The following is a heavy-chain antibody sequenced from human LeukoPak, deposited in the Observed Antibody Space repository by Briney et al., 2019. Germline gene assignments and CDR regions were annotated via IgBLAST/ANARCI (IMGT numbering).Heavy chain of an antibody. Sequence: GESLKISCKGSGYSFTSYWIIWVRQMPGKDLEWMARIDPTDSYTNYSPSFQGHVTISADTSISTAYLQWSSLKASDTAMYYCARGPSGLDVWGQGTPVTVS. CDR3: ARGPSGLDV. CDR2: IDPTDSYT. V-gene: IGHV5-10-1*01. J-gene: IGHJ6*02. CDR1: GYSFTSYW.